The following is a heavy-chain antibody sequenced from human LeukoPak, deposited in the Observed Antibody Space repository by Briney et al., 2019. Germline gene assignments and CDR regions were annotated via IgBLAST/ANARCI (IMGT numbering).Heavy chain of an antibody. Sequence: SETLSLTCPVSGGSISSSSYFWGWIRQPPGKGLEWIGSIYYSGSTYYNPSLKSRVTISVDTSKNQFSLKLSSVTAADTAVYYCASRYNWNYGFVYWGQGTLVTVSS. CDR2: IYYSGST. CDR1: GGSISSSSYF. J-gene: IGHJ4*02. V-gene: IGHV4-39*01. D-gene: IGHD1-7*01. CDR3: ASRYNWNYGFVY.